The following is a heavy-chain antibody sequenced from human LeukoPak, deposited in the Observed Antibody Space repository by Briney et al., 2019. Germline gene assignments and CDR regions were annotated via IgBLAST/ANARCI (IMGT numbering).Heavy chain of an antibody. V-gene: IGHV3-33*06. Sequence: GGSLRLSCATSGFTFSHYGMHWVRQAPGKGLEWVAVIWNDGSNKYYGDSVKGRFTISRDNSQNTLYLQMNSLRVEDTAVCYCAKDAQRGFDYSNSLESWGQGTLVTVSS. CDR2: IWNDGSNK. J-gene: IGHJ5*01. CDR1: GFTFSHYG. CDR3: AKDAQRGFDYSNSLES. D-gene: IGHD4-11*01.